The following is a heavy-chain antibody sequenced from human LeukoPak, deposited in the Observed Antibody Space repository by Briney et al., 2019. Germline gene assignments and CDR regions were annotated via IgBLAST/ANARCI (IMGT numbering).Heavy chain of an antibody. CDR1: GFVFSDYS. V-gene: IGHV3-30*02. Sequence: GGSLRLSCAVSGFVFSDYSMSWVRQAPGKGLEWVAFIRYDGSNKYYADSVKGRFTISRDNSKNTLYLQMNSLRAEDTAVYYCAKRKSGSYPYYFDYWGQGTLVTVSS. CDR3: AKRKSGSYPYYFDY. CDR2: IRYDGSNK. D-gene: IGHD1-26*01. J-gene: IGHJ4*02.